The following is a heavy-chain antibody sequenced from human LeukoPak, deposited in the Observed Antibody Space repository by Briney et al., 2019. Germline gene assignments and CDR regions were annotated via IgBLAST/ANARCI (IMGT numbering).Heavy chain of an antibody. CDR2: ISYIGSN. D-gene: IGHD4-17*01. V-gene: IGHV4-59*11. CDR3: ARDLVTVTKGFDI. CDR1: AASFSSHY. J-gene: IGHJ3*02. Sequence: SETLSLTCAVSAASFSSHYWTWIRQAPGKGLEWIGYISYIGSNNYKPSLKSRVTISIDTSRNKFTLKLRSVTAADTAVYYCARDLVTVTKGFDIWGQGTMVSVSS.